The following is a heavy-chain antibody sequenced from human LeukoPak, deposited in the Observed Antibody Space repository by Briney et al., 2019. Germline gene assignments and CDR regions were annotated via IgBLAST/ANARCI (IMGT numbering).Heavy chain of an antibody. V-gene: IGHV1-2*06. D-gene: IGHD6-19*01. J-gene: IGHJ4*02. CDR2: INPIYGGT. CDR3: ARGAGRGIGVAGPDY. CDR1: GYTFTGYY. Sequence: ASVKVSCKASGYTFTGYYMHWVRQAPGQGLEWMGQINPIYGGTNYAQKFQGRVTMTRDTSISTAYMELSRLTSDDTAVYYCARGAGRGIGVAGPDYWGQGTLVTVSS.